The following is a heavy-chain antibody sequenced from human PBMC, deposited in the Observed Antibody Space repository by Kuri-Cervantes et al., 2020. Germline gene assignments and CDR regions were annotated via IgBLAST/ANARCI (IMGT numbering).Heavy chain of an antibody. D-gene: IGHD4-11*01. CDR2: IKSNTDGGTT. V-gene: IGHV3-15*01. Sequence: VGSLRRSCAASGFTFSSYAMSWVRQAPGKGLEWVGRIKSNTDGGTTDYAAPVKGRFTISRDDSKNTLYLQMNSLKTEDTAVYYCTTVDDYSNYGPDYWGQGTLVTVSS. CDR3: TTVDDYSNYGPDY. CDR1: GFTFSSYA. J-gene: IGHJ4*02.